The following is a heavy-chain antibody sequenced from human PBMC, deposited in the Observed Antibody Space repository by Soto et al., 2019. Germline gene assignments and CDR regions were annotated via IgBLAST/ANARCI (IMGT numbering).Heavy chain of an antibody. CDR3: ARAVYYYDSSGYYRDY. J-gene: IGHJ4*02. CDR2: IIPIFGTA. V-gene: IGHV1-69*13. D-gene: IGHD3-22*01. Sequence: SVKVSCKASGGTFSSYAISWVRQAPGQGLEWMGGIIPIFGTANYAQKFQGRVTITADESTSTAYMELSSLRSEDTAVYYCARAVYYYDSSGYYRDYWGQGTLVTVSS. CDR1: GGTFSSYA.